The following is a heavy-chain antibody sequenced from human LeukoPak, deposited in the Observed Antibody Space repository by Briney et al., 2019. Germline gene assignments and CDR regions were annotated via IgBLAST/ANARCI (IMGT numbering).Heavy chain of an antibody. V-gene: IGHV4-31*03. D-gene: IGHD1-1*01. Sequence: SETLSLTCTVSGGPISSGGYYWSWIRQYPGKGLEWIGYIYYSGSTYYNPSLKSRVTISVDTSKNQFSLRLSSVTAADTAIYYCARTTTSDAFDIWGQGTMVTVSS. J-gene: IGHJ3*02. CDR1: GGPISSGGYY. CDR3: ARTTTSDAFDI. CDR2: IYYSGST.